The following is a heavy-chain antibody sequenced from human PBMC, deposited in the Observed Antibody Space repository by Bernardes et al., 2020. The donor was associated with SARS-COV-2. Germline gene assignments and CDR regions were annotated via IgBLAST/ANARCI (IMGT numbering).Heavy chain of an antibody. CDR1: GFTFSSYW. CDR2: ISSDASSI. V-gene: IGHV3-74*01. CDR3: VKERGYCSSATCYRSKYYYGLDD. J-gene: IGHJ6*02. D-gene: IGHD2-2*02. Sequence: GGSLRLSCAVSGFTFSSYWMHWVRQAPGKGLVWVSRISSDASSISYADSVKGRFTISRDNAKNTLYLQMNSMRAEDTAVYYCVKERGYCSSATCYRSKYYYGLDDWGQGTTVTVSS.